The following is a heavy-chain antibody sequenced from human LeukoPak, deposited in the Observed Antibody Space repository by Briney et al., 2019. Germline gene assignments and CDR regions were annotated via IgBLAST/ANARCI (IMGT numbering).Heavy chain of an antibody. J-gene: IGHJ4*02. CDR2: IYYSGST. V-gene: IGHV4-39*07. CDR1: GGSISSSSYY. Sequence: SETLSLTCTVSGGSISSSSYYWGWIRQPPGKGLEWIGSIYYSGSTYYNPSLKSRITISVDRPKNQFFLNVTSVTAADTAVYYCARSRQGSGLLNYWGQGNLVAVSS. D-gene: IGHD3-10*01. CDR3: ARSRQGSGLLNY.